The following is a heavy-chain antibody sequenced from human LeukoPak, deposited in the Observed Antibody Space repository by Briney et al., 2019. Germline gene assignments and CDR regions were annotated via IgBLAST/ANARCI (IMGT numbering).Heavy chain of an antibody. J-gene: IGHJ4*02. Sequence: GGSLILSCTGSGFPFNMFGVHWVRQAPGQGLDWVSGLSRGGGSTNYADSVKGRFTISRDYSKNMVFLQMNSLRPEDTAVYYCAKEQRIRHCSEGVCMEGYYFDYWGQGSLVTVSS. V-gene: IGHV3-23*01. CDR2: LSRGGGST. CDR1: GFPFNMFG. D-gene: IGHD2-8*01. CDR3: AKEQRIRHCSEGVCMEGYYFDY.